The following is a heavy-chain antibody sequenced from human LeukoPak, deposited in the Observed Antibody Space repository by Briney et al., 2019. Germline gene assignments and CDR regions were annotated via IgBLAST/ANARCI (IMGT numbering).Heavy chain of an antibody. V-gene: IGHV1-69*13. CDR2: IIPIFGTA. J-gene: IGHJ4*02. CDR3: ARSLGIAAAGRLDY. Sequence: GASVKVSCKTSGGTFSSYAISWVRQAPGQGLEWMGGIIPIFGTANYAQKFQGRVTITADESTSTAYMELSSLRSEDTAVYYCARSLGIAAAGRLDYWGQGTLVTVSS. D-gene: IGHD6-13*01. CDR1: GGTFSSYA.